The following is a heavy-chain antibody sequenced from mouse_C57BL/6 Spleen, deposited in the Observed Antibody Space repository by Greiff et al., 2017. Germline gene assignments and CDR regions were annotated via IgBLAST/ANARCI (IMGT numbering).Heavy chain of an antibody. CDR2: IYPRSGNT. CDR1: GYTFTSYG. D-gene: IGHD1-1*01. J-gene: IGHJ2*01. CDR3: ARVYGSSYELDY. V-gene: IGHV1-81*01. Sequence: VKVVASGAELARPGASVKLSCKASGYTFTSYGISWVKQRTGQGLEWIGEIYPRSGNTYYNEKFKGKATLTADKSSSTAYMELRSLTSEDSAVYFCARVYGSSYELDYWGQGTTLTVSS.